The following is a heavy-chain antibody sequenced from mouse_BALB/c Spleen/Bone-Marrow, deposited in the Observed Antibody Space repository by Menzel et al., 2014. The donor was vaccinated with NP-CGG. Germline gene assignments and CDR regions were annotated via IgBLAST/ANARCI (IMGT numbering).Heavy chain of an antibody. J-gene: IGHJ1*01. CDR1: GFNIKDTY. V-gene: IGHV14-3*02. CDR2: IDPANGNT. CDR3: ATMITDWYFDV. Sequence: EVKLVESGAELVKPGASVKLSCTASGFNIKDTYMHWVKQRPEQGLEWIGRIDPANGNTKYDPKFQGKATITADTSSNTASPRRSSATPEDTPAYYCATMITDWYFDVWGAGTTLSASS. D-gene: IGHD2-4*01.